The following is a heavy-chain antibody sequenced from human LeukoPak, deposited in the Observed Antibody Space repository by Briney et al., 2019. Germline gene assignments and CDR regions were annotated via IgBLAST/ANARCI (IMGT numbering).Heavy chain of an antibody. CDR2: FDPEDGET. J-gene: IGHJ4*02. CDR1: GYTLTELS. V-gene: IGHV1-24*01. CDR3: ATTDSSGYIYFDY. Sequence: GASVKVSCKVSGYTLTELSMHWVRQAPGKGLEWMGGFDPEDGETIYAQKFQGRVTMTEDTPTDTAYMELSSLRSEDTAVYYCATTDSSGYIYFDYWGQGTLVTVSS. D-gene: IGHD3-22*01.